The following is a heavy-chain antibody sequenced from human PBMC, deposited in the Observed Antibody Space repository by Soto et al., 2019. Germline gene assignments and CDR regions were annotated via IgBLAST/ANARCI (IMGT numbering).Heavy chain of an antibody. Sequence: QLQLRESGSRLVKPSQTLSLTCAVSGGSLTSGTYSWNWIRQPPGKGLEWIGYIFPSGTTYYNPSLKSRVSNSIDVSKTQFSLNLRSLTAADTAVYYCARGREFDSWGQGTLVTVSS. V-gene: IGHV4-30-2*01. CDR3: ARGREFDS. J-gene: IGHJ4*02. CDR2: IFPSGTT. CDR1: GGSLTSGTYS.